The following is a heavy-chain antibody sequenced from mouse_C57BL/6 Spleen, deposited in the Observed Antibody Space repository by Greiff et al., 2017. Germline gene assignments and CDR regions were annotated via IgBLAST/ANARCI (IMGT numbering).Heavy chain of an antibody. CDR2: IYPSDSET. J-gene: IGHJ2*01. V-gene: IGHV1-61*01. CDR3: ARSDDYDGHY. D-gene: IGHD2-4*01. Sequence: QVQLQQPGAELVRPGSSVKLSCKASGYTFTSYWMDWVKQRPGQGLEWIGNIYPSDSETHYNQKFKDKATLTVDKSSSTAYMQLSSLTSEDSAVYYGARSDDYDGHYWGQGTTLTVSS. CDR1: GYTFTSYW.